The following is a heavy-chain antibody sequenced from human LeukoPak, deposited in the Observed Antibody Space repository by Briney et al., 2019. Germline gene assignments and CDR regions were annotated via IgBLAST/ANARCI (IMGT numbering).Heavy chain of an antibody. CDR2: ISSSGNTK. D-gene: IGHD6-19*01. Sequence: GGSLRLSCAASGFTFSDYYMSWIRQAPGKGLEWVSYISSSGNTKYYADSVKGRFSISRDNAKNSLYLQMNSLRAEDTAVYYCARDGGSAWFFRYWGQGTLVTVSS. CDR3: ARDGGSAWFFRY. V-gene: IGHV3-11*04. CDR1: GFTFSDYY. J-gene: IGHJ4*02.